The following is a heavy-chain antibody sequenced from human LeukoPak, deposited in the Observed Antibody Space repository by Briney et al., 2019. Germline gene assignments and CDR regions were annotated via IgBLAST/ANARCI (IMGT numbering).Heavy chain of an antibody. D-gene: IGHD3-10*01. Sequence: GGSLRHSCAASGFTFDDYAMHWVRQAPGKGLEWVSGISWNSGSIGYADSVKGRFTITRDNAKNSLYLQMNSLRAEDTALYYCAKDMGLWFGELFDYWGQGTLVTVSS. CDR3: AKDMGLWFGELFDY. CDR1: GFTFDDYA. J-gene: IGHJ4*02. V-gene: IGHV3-9*01. CDR2: ISWNSGSI.